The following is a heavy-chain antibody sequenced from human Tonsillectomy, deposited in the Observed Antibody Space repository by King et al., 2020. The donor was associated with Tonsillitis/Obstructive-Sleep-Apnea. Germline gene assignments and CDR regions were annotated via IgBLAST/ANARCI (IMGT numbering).Heavy chain of an antibody. CDR1: GFTFSSYA. J-gene: IGHJ5*02. CDR3: AKFNREYCSSTSCPNWFDP. CDR2: ISASGGTT. Sequence: VQLVESGGGLVQPGGSLRLSCAASGFTFSSYAMSWVRQAPGKRLEWVSAISASGGTTYYADSVKGRFTISRDNSKNTLYLLMNSLRAEDTAVYYCAKFNREYCSSTSCPNWFDPWGQGTLVTVSS. V-gene: IGHV3-23*04. D-gene: IGHD2-2*01.